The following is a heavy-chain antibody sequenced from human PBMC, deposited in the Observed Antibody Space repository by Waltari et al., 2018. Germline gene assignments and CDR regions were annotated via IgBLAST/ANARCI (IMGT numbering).Heavy chain of an antibody. CDR1: GHSISSTYY. CDR3: AAFLPDWGRGRDY. CDR2: SYHNGVK. Sequence: QVQLQESGPGLVKASETLSLTCAVSGHSISSTYYWGWIWQSPGRGLEWIASSYHNGVKYYIPSLKCRVTLYLDTSNYRFSLNLRSVTAADAAVYYCAAFLPDWGRGRDYWGQGILVTVSS. J-gene: IGHJ4*02. D-gene: IGHD7-27*01. V-gene: IGHV4-38-2*01.